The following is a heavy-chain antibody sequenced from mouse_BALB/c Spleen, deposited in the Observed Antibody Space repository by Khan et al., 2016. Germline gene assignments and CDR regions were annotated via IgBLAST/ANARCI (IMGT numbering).Heavy chain of an antibody. CDR2: ISYSGST. Sequence: EVQLVESGPGLVKPSQSLSLTCTVTGYSITSDYAWNWIRQFPGNKLEWMGYISYSGSTSYNPSLKSRISITRDTSKNQFFLQLNSVTTEDTATYYCARYYDGYYYFDYWGQGTTLTVSS. CDR3: ARYYDGYYYFDY. CDR1: GYSITSDYA. V-gene: IGHV3-2*02. J-gene: IGHJ2*01. D-gene: IGHD2-3*01.